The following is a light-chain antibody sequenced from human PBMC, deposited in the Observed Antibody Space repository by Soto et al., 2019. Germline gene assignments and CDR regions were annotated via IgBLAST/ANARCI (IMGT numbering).Light chain of an antibody. CDR2: AAS. J-gene: IGKJ2*01. V-gene: IGKV1-33*01. Sequence: DIQMTQSPSSLSASVGDRVTITCQASQGINEDVNWYQQKPGKAPKLLMFAASNLETGVPSRFSGKGYQTDFTFTISSLQPEDIATYYCQQYYSLPYTFGQGTKLEI. CDR3: QQYYSLPYT. CDR1: QGINED.